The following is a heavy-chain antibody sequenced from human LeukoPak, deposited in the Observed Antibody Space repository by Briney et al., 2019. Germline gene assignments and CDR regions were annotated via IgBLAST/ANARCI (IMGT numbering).Heavy chain of an antibody. Sequence: GGSLRLSCAASGFTFSDYYMSWIRQAPGKGLEWVSYISSSGSTIYYADSVKGRFTISRDNAKNSLYLQMNSLRAEDTAVYYCAIAEPSYPFLFDYWGQGTLVTVSS. J-gene: IGHJ4*02. D-gene: IGHD2-2*02. V-gene: IGHV3-11*01. CDR1: GFTFSDYY. CDR3: AIAEPSYPFLFDY. CDR2: ISSSGSTI.